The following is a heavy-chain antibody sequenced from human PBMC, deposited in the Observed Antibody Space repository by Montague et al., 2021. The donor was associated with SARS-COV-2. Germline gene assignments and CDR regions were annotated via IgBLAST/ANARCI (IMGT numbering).Heavy chain of an antibody. CDR3: AKVWGYYDSSGYYYVWGFDH. Sequence: SLRLSCAASGFTFNSHAMTWVRQPPGKGLDWVSTISSRGYYTYFADSVKGRFTISRDNSNSTVFLQMNSLRVEDTAVYYCAKVWGYYDSSGYYYVWGFDHWGQGTLVTVSS. V-gene: IGHV3-23*01. CDR1: GFTFNSHA. D-gene: IGHD3-22*01. CDR2: ISSRGYYT. J-gene: IGHJ4*02.